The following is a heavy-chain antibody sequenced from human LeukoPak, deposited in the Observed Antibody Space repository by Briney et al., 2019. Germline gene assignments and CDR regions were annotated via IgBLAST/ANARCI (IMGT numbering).Heavy chain of an antibody. J-gene: IGHJ4*02. CDR1: GGSISSRNW. CDR2: IYYSGST. CDR3: AREDVSHVLRFLEWSHTIDY. Sequence: SETLSLTCAVSGGSISSRNWWSWVRQPPGKGLEWIGSIYYSGSTYYNPSLKSRVTISVDTSKNQFSLKLSSVTAADTAVYYCAREDVSHVLRFLEWSHTIDYWGQGTLVTVSS. D-gene: IGHD3-3*01. V-gene: IGHV4-4*02.